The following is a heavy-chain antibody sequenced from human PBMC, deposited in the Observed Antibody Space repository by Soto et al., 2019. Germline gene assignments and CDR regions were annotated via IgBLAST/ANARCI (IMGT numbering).Heavy chain of an antibody. J-gene: IGHJ6*02. Sequence: GGSLRLSCAASGFTFSSYWMSWVRQAPGKGLEWVANIKQDGSEKYYVDSVKGRFTISRDNAKNSLYLQMNSLRAEDTAVYYCARSRRDIVVVPAAIVRGTLYGMDVWGQGNTVTVSS. V-gene: IGHV3-7*03. CDR1: GFTFSSYW. D-gene: IGHD2-2*02. CDR2: IKQDGSEK. CDR3: ARSRRDIVVVPAAIVRGTLYGMDV.